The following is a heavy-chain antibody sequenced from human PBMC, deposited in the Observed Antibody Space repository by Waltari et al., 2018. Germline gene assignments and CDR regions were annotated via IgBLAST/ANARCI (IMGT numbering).Heavy chain of an antibody. CDR1: GGSISSSSSY. CDR3: ARVSVYGDYYLFDY. D-gene: IGHD4-17*01. J-gene: IGHJ4*02. Sequence: QLQLQESGPGLVKPSETLSLTCTVSGGSISSSSSYWGWVREPPGKGLEWIGSIYYSGSTYYNPSLKSRVTISVDTSKNQFSLKLSSVTAADTAVYYCARVSVYGDYYLFDYWGQGTLVTVSS. CDR2: IYYSGST. V-gene: IGHV4-39*07.